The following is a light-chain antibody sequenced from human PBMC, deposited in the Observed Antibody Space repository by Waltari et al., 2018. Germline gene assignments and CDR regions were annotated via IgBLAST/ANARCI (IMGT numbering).Light chain of an antibody. CDR1: SSDVGNYNL. CDR3: CSYAGSYTWV. V-gene: IGLV2-23*01. CDR2: DDN. Sequence: QSALTQPASVSGSPGQSITISCTGTSSDVGNYNLVSWYQQYQGKAPKVMIYDDNRPPAGASDRFAGCKSGTTASLTISGVPAEDEADYCCCSYAGSYTWVFGGGTKLTVL. J-gene: IGLJ3*02.